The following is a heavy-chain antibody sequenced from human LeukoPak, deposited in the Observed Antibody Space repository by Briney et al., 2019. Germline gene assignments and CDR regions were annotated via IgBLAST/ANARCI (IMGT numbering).Heavy chain of an antibody. V-gene: IGHV3-66*01. CDR2: ICSGGNT. CDR3: ARGYDILTGYPYYFDY. J-gene: IGHJ4*02. CDR1: GFTLSSNY. D-gene: IGHD3-9*01. Sequence: GGSLRLSCVVSGFTLSSNYMNWVRQAPGKGLEWVSDICSGGNTDYADSVKGRFTISRDNSKNTLYLQMNSLRAEDTAVYSCARGYDILTGYPYYFDYWGQGTLVTVSS.